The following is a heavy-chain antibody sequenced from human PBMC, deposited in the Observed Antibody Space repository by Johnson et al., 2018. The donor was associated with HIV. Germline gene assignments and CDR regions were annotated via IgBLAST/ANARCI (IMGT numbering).Heavy chain of an antibody. CDR2: IYSGGST. CDR3: TRVSSTSWALDI. J-gene: IGHJ3*02. D-gene: IGHD2-15*01. V-gene: IGHV3-53*01. Sequence: EVQLVESGGGLIQPGGSLRLSCAASGFTVSSNYMSWVRQAPGKGLEWVSVIYSGGSTYYADSVKGRFIISRDNSKNTLNLQMNSLRGDDTAVYYCTRVSSTSWALDIWGQGTLVTVSS. CDR1: GFTVSSNY.